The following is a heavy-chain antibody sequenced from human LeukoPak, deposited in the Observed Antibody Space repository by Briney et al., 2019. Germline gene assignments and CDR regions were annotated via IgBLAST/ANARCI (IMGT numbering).Heavy chain of an antibody. J-gene: IGHJ4*02. CDR2: ISASGNT. Sequence: PSETLSLTCTVSGGSISSYYWSWIRQPAGKGLEWIGRISASGNTNYNPSLSSRVTMSVDTSRSQISLKLRSVTAADTAVYYCAREGRSSTPGYWGQGTLVTVSS. CDR3: AREGRSSTPGY. D-gene: IGHD2-15*01. CDR1: GGSISSYY. V-gene: IGHV4-4*07.